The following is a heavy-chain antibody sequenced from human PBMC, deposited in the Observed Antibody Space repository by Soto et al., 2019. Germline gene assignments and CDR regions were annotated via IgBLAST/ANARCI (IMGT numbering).Heavy chain of an antibody. CDR1: GFTFSDYY. CDR2: ISSSSSYT. V-gene: IGHV3-11*05. CDR3: ARVTRNTYYYDSSGYPLDY. Sequence: GGSLRLSCAASGFTFSDYYMSWIRQAPGKGLEWVSYISSSSSYTNYADSAKGRFTISRDNAKNSLYLQMNSLRAEDTAVYYCARVTRNTYYYDSSGYPLDYWGQGTLVTVSS. J-gene: IGHJ4*02. D-gene: IGHD3-22*01.